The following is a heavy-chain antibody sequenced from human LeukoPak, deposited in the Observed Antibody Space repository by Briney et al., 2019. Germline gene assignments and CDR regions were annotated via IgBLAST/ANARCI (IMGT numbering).Heavy chain of an antibody. CDR1: GFTFSSYA. V-gene: IGHV3-23*01. CDR3: AKDAVLRYFDWLPLDY. J-gene: IGHJ4*02. D-gene: IGHD3-9*01. Sequence: GGSLRLSCAASGFTFSSYAMSWVRQAPGKGLEWVSAINGSGGSTYYADSVKGRFTISRDNSKNTLYLQMNSLRAEDTAVYYCAKDAVLRYFDWLPLDYWGQGTLVTVSS. CDR2: INGSGGST.